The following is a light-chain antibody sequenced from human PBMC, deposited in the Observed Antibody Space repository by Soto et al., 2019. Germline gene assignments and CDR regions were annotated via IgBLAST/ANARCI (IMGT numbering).Light chain of an antibody. CDR1: SSNIGAGYD. Sequence: QSVLTQPPSVSGAPGQRVTISCTGSSSNIGAGYDVHWYQQLPGTAPKLLSYGHSKRPSGVPDRFSGSKSGTSASLSITALRAEDEADYYCQSYDSSLSGWVFGGGTKLTVL. CDR2: GHS. J-gene: IGLJ3*02. V-gene: IGLV1-40*01. CDR3: QSYDSSLSGWV.